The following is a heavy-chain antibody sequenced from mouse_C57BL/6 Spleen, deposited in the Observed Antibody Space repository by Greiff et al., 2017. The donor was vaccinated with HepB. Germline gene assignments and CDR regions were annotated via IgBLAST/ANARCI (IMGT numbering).Heavy chain of an antibody. J-gene: IGHJ2*01. CDR3: ARGDDGY. CDR1: GYSITSGYY. D-gene: IGHD2-12*01. Sequence: EESGPGLVKPSQSLSLTCSVPGYSITSGYYWNWIRQFPGNKLEWMGYISYDGSNNYNPSLKNRISITRDTSKNQFFLKLNSVTTEDTATYYCARGDDGYWGQGTTLTVSS. V-gene: IGHV3-6*01. CDR2: ISYDGSN.